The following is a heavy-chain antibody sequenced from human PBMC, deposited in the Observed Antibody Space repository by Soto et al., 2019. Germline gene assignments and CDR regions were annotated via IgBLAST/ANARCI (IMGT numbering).Heavy chain of an antibody. CDR2: INHSGST. J-gene: IGHJ4*02. CDR3: ARGWGRIFDY. CDR1: GGSFSGYY. V-gene: IGHV4-34*01. Sequence: QVQLQQWGAGLLKPSETLSLTCAVYGGSFSGYYWSWIRQPPGKGLEGIGEINHSGSTNYNPSLKXRVTISADTSKNQFSLKLSSVTAADTAVYYCARGWGRIFDYWGQGTLVTVSS. D-gene: IGHD7-27*01.